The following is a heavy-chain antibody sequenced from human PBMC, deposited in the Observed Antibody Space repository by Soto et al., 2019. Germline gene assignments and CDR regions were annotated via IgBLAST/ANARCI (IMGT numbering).Heavy chain of an antibody. V-gene: IGHV1-18*01. Sequence: QVQLVQSGAEVKKPGASVKVSCKTSGYTFSTYPISWVRQAPGQGLEWVGWISTYNGKTNYGQKFQGRVTITTDTSTSTAYMDLRNLRSDDTAVYYCARDRVEAALGTFDQWGQGTLVTVCS. CDR1: GYTFSTYP. CDR3: ARDRVEAALGTFDQ. D-gene: IGHD6-13*01. CDR2: ISTYNGKT. J-gene: IGHJ4*02.